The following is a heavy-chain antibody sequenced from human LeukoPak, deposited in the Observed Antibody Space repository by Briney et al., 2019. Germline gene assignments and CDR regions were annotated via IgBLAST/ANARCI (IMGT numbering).Heavy chain of an antibody. Sequence: KPSETLSLXCTVSGGSISSSSYYWGWIRQPPGKGLEWIGSIYYSGSTYYNPSLKSRVTISVDTSKNQFSLKLSSVTAADTAVYYCARQEVVVVPAASDWFDPWGQGTLVTVSS. J-gene: IGHJ5*02. D-gene: IGHD2-2*01. CDR3: ARQEVVVVPAASDWFDP. CDR2: IYYSGST. V-gene: IGHV4-39*01. CDR1: GGSISSSSYY.